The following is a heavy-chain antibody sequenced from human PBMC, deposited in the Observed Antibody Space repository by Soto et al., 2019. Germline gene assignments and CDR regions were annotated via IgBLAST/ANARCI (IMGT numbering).Heavy chain of an antibody. CDR1: GDSFSNKW. CDR3: AGLSGYSSGYYYGIDV. CDR2: IHPDDSDS. Sequence: PGESLKISCKGSGDSFSNKWIGWVRQMPGKGLEWMGIIHPDDSDSRYTPSFQGQVTISADRSISTTYLQWATLKASDTATYYCAGLSGYSSGYYYGIDVWGQGTTVTVS. V-gene: IGHV5-51*01. J-gene: IGHJ6*02. D-gene: IGHD5-12*01.